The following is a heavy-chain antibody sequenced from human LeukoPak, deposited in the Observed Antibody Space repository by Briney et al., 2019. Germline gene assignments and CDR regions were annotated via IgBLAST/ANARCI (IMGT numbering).Heavy chain of an antibody. Sequence: PGGSLRLSCAASGFTFSSYGMHWVRRAPGKGLEWVALIWYDGSDKDYGDSVKGRFTISRDNSKNTMYLQMNSLRADDTAVYYCVKSVAGTRGWFDSWGQGTLVTVSS. J-gene: IGHJ5*01. CDR2: IWYDGSDK. CDR3: VKSVAGTRGWFDS. V-gene: IGHV3-33*03. CDR1: GFTFSSYG.